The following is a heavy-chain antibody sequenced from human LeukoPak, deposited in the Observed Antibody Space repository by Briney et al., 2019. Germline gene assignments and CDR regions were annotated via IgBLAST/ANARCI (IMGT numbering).Heavy chain of an antibody. Sequence: GGSLRLSCAASGITVTSACMSWVRQAPGKGLEWVGRINRNTDGGTTDYGAPVKGRVTISRGDSKNTLYLQMNSLKTEDTAVYYCTTGGHYYGDWGQGTLVTVSS. CDR3: TTGGHYYGD. D-gene: IGHD3-10*01. J-gene: IGHJ4*02. V-gene: IGHV3-15*01. CDR1: GITVTSAC. CDR2: INRNTDGGTT.